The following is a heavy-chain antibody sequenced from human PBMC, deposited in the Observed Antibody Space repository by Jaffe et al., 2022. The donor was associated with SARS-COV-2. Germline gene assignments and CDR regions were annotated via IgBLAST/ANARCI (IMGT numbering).Heavy chain of an antibody. CDR1: GFTFSSYA. Sequence: QVQLVESGGGVVQPGRSLRLSCAASGFTFSSYAMHWVRQAPGKGLEWVAVISYDGSNKYYADSVKGRFTISRDNSKNTLYLQMNSLRAEDTAVYYCARDLYSSSWYAPHYYYYGMDVWGQGTTVTVSS. J-gene: IGHJ6*02. D-gene: IGHD6-13*01. V-gene: IGHV3-30-3*01. CDR3: ARDLYSSSWYAPHYYYYGMDV. CDR2: ISYDGSNK.